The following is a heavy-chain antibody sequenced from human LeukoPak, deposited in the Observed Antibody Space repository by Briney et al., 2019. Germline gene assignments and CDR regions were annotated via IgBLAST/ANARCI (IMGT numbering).Heavy chain of an antibody. V-gene: IGHV3-23*01. J-gene: IGHJ4*02. D-gene: IGHD3-16*01. CDR2: ITTSGSNT. CDR3: AKRLESGADYHDY. CDR1: GFTFSSSA. Sequence: GGSLRLSCAASGFTFSSSAMSWVRQAPGKGLEWVSAITTSGSNTFYADSVRGRFTISRDNSKNTLYLQMNSLRAEDTAVYYCAKRLESGADYHDYWGQGTLVTVSS.